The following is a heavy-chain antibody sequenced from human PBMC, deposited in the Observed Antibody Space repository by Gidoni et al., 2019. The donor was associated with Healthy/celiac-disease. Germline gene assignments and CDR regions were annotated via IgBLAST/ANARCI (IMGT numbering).Heavy chain of an antibody. CDR1: GFTFDAYA. D-gene: IGHD3-3*01. Sequence: EVQLVESGGGLVQPGRSLRLSCAASGFTFDAYAMHWVRQAPGKGLEWVSGISWNSGSIGYADSVKGRFTISRDNAKNSLYLQMNSLRAEDTALYYCAKGDHYDFWSGTIYYYYYGMDVWGQGTTVTVSS. CDR3: AKGDHYDFWSGTIYYYYYGMDV. J-gene: IGHJ6*02. V-gene: IGHV3-9*01. CDR2: ISWNSGSI.